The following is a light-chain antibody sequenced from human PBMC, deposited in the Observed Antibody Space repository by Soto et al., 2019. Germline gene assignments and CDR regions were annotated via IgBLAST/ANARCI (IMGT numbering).Light chain of an antibody. CDR1: ASNIGYSF. J-gene: IGLJ1*01. CDR3: GAYDTTLKVYL. Sequence: QSALTQPPSVSAAPGQKVTISCSGSASNIGYSFVAWYQQLPGTAPKVLIYDNHNRPSGIPDRFSGSKSGTSATLDITGLQTGDEADYYCGAYDTTLKVYLFGPGTKLTVL. V-gene: IGLV1-51*01. CDR2: DNH.